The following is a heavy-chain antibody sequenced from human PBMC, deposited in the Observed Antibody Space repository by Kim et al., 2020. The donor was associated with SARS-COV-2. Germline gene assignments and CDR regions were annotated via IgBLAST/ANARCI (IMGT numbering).Heavy chain of an antibody. J-gene: IGHJ6*02. CDR2: MNPNSGNT. CDR3: ARDGGYSYGRYYYYYGMDV. V-gene: IGHV1-8*01. CDR1: GYTFTSYD. D-gene: IGHD5-18*01. Sequence: ASVKVSCKASGYTFTSYDINWVRQATGQGLEWMGWMNPNSGNTGYAQKFQGRVTMTRNTSISTAYMELSSLRSEDTAVYYCARDGGYSYGRYYYYYGMDVWGQGTTVTVSS.